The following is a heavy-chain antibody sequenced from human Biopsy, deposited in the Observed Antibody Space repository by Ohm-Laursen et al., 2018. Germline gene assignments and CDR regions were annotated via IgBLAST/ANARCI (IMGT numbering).Heavy chain of an antibody. CDR3: ARAVIYSWNGVDV. D-gene: IGHD3-3*01. V-gene: IGHV4-59*01. CDR1: GGSISSYY. Sequence: GTLSLTCPVSGGSISSYYWSWIRQPPGKGLEWIGYISDSGSTNSNPSLKSRVTVSVDTSKNQFSLKLTSVTAADTAVYYCARAVIYSWNGVDVWGLGTTVTVSS. CDR2: ISDSGST. J-gene: IGHJ6*02.